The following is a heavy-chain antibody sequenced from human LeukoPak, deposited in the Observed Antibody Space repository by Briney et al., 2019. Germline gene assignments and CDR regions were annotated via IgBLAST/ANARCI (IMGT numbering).Heavy chain of an antibody. CDR1: GFTFRSYW. J-gene: IGHJ4*02. D-gene: IGHD3-10*01. CDR3: ARHNYGYDY. V-gene: IGHV3-74*01. CDR2: IHSDGSST. Sequence: GGSLRLSCAASGFTFRSYWMHWVRQAPGKGLVWVSHIHSDGSSTSYADSVQGRFTISRDNAKNTLYLQMNSLRAEDTAVYYCARHNYGYDYWGQGTLGTVSS.